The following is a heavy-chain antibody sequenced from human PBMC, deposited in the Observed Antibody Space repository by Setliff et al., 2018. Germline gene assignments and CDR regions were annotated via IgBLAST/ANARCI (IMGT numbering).Heavy chain of an antibody. V-gene: IGHV4-39*02. Sequence: PSETPSLTCNVSGGSVSSTSHYWGWIRQPPGKGMEWIGSVYYSGYTYFSPSLKSRVAISLDTSTNVFSLKLSSLIAADTAVYYCARDPGFHSGTWSLDSWGQGRLVTVSS. CDR1: GGSVSSTSHY. J-gene: IGHJ4*02. CDR2: VYYSGYT. CDR3: ARDPGFHSGTWSLDS. D-gene: IGHD2-21*01.